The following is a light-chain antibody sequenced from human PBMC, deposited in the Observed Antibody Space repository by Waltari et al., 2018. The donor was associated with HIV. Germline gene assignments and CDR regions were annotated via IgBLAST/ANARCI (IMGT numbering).Light chain of an antibody. CDR1: SSDVGGYNI. J-gene: IGLJ2*01. V-gene: IGLV2-23*02. Sequence: QSALTQPASVSGSPGQSITISCTGTSSDVGGYNIVSGYQQHAGEAPKVMIYEFSKRPSGGSNRCSGSKSGNTASLTSSGLQAEDDADYYCCAYAGAAGTVFGGGTKLTVL. CDR3: CAYAGAAGTV. CDR2: EFS.